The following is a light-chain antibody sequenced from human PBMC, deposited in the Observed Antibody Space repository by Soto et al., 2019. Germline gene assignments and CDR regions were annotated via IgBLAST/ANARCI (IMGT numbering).Light chain of an antibody. J-gene: IGLJ3*02. V-gene: IGLV1-47*01. Sequence: QTVVTQPPSASGTPGQRVTISCSGSSSNVGNYYVYWYQQLPGTAPKLLIYRNNQRPSGVPDRFSGSKSGTSASLAISGLRSEDEADHYCAAWDDSLSGKVFGGGTKLTVL. CDR2: RNN. CDR3: AAWDDSLSGKV. CDR1: SSNVGNYY.